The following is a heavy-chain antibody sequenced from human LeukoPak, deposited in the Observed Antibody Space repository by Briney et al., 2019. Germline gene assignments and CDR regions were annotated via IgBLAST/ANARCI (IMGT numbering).Heavy chain of an antibody. CDR2: MNPNSGNT. V-gene: IGHV1-8*03. Sequence: ASVKVSCKASGYTFTSYDINWVRQATGQGLEWMGWMNPNSGNTGYVQKFQGRVTITRNTSISTAYMELSSLRSEDTAVYYCVKDSDELIAAVYNWFDPWGQGTQVTVSS. CDR1: GYTFTSYD. CDR3: VKDSDELIAAVYNWFDP. J-gene: IGHJ5*02. D-gene: IGHD6-13*01.